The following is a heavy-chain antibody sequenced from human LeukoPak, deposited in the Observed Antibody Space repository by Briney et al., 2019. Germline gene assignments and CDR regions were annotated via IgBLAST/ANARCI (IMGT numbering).Heavy chain of an antibody. CDR1: GYTFTSYD. D-gene: IGHD3-10*01. CDR3: ARGRGVSLWCWELLSGDY. CDR2: MNPNSGNT. V-gene: IGHV1-8*01. J-gene: IGHJ4*02. Sequence: ASLKVSCKASGYTFTSYDINWVRQATGQGLEWMGWMNPNSGNTGYAQKFQGRVTMTWDTSIRTAYMELSSLGCEDTAGHCFARGRGVSLWCWELLSGDYWGQGTLVTVSS.